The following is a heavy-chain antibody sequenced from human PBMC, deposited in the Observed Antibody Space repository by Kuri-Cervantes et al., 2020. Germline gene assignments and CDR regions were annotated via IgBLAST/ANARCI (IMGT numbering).Heavy chain of an antibody. CDR3: ARDLNWFDP. V-gene: IGHV1-3*01. CDR2: INAGNGNT. J-gene: IGHJ5*02. CDR1: GYTFTTYA. Sequence: ASVKVSCKASGYTFTTYAMHWVRQAPGQRLEWMGWINAGNGNTKYSQNFQGRVTITRDTSTSTAYMELRSLRSDDTAVYYCARDLNWFDPWGQGTLVTVSS.